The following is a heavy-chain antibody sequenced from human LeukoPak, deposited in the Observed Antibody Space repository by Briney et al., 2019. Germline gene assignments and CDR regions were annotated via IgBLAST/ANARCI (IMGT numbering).Heavy chain of an antibody. CDR2: FYYSGST. V-gene: IGHV4-30-4*08. D-gene: IGHD3-22*01. CDR1: GGSISSGDYY. Sequence: PSETLSLTCTVSGGSISSGDYYWSWIRQPPGKGLEWIGYFYYSGSTYYNPSLKSRVTISVDTSKNQFSLKLSSVTAADTAVYYCARGGSSGYYLYYYYMDVWGKGTTVTVSS. CDR3: ARGGSSGYYLYYYYMDV. J-gene: IGHJ6*03.